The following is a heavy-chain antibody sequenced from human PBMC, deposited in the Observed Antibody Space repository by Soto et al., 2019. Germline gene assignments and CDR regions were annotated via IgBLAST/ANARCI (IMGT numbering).Heavy chain of an antibody. D-gene: IGHD6-19*01. V-gene: IGHV3-7*01. J-gene: IGHJ4*02. CDR3: ARDKGNSGSTLFDY. Sequence: EVQLVESGGDLVQPGGSLRLSCAASGFTFRTYWMSWVRQAPGKGLEWVANINQDGSDTYYVDSVKGRFTISRDNAKNSLYLQMSSLGAEDTALYYCARDKGNSGSTLFDYWGQGILVTVSS. CDR1: GFTFRTYW. CDR2: INQDGSDT.